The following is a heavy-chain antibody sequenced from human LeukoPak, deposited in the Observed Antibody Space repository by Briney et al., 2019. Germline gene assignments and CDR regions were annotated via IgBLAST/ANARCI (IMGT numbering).Heavy chain of an antibody. J-gene: IGHJ5*02. CDR1: GYTFNGYF. D-gene: IGHD4-11*01. CDR2: INPTTGDT. Sequence: GASVKVSCKASGYTFNGYFLNWVRQAPGPGLEWMGWINPTTGDTRYSQKFQGRVTLTRDMSISTGYMELRRLKPDDTAVYYCARNYSDWSDPWGQGTLVTVSS. V-gene: IGHV1-2*02. CDR3: ARNYSDWSDP.